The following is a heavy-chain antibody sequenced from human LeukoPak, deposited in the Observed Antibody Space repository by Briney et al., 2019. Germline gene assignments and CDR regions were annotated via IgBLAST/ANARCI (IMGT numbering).Heavy chain of an antibody. CDR2: IKNDGSST. Sequence: GGSLRLSCAASGFTFSSHWMHWVRQAPGKGLVWVSCIKNDGSSTGYVDSVKGRFTISRDNAENTLYLQMNSLRAEDTAVYYCARLSVVRGVDVWGQGTTVTVSS. CDR3: ARLSVVRGVDV. J-gene: IGHJ6*02. CDR1: GFTFSSHW. V-gene: IGHV3-74*01. D-gene: IGHD3-22*01.